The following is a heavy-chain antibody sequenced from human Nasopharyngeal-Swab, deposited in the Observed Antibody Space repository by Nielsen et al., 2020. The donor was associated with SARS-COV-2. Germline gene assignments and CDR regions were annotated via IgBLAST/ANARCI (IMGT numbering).Heavy chain of an antibody. J-gene: IGHJ2*01. V-gene: IGHV4-61*02. CDR2: IYTSGST. CDR3: ARGVAGWYFDL. D-gene: IGHD6-19*01. CDR1: GGSISSGSYY. Sequence: LRLSCTVSGGSISSGSYYWSWIRQPAGKGLEWIGRIYTSGSTNYNPSLKSRVTISVDTSKNQFSLKMSSVTAADTAVYYCARGVAGWYFDLWGRGTLATVSS.